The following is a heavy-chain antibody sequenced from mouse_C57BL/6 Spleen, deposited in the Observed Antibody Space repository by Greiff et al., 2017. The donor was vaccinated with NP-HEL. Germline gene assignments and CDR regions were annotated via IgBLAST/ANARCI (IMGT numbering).Heavy chain of an antibody. CDR3: ARDPSYYYGSSYVNYAMDY. CDR1: GYTFTSYG. V-gene: IGHV1-81*01. J-gene: IGHJ4*01. D-gene: IGHD1-1*01. CDR2: IYPRSGNT. Sequence: QVQLQQSGAELARPGASVKLSCKASGYTFTSYGISWVKQRTGQGLEWIGEIYPRSGNTYYNEKFKGKATLTAYKSSSTAYMELRSLTSEDSAVYFCARDPSYYYGSSYVNYAMDYWGQGTSVTVSS.